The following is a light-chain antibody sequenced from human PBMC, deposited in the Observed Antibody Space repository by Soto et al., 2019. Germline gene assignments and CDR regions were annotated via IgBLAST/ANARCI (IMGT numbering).Light chain of an antibody. Sequence: EIVMTQSPVTLSQSPGDTATLSCRASHDVTRRLAWYQVKHGQAPRLLIYDASTRATGLPARFSGTGSGTEFTLTISILQSEDFAVYYCQHYTNWTLTFGGGTKVDIK. CDR2: DAS. CDR1: HDVTRR. J-gene: IGKJ4*01. CDR3: QHYTNWTLT. V-gene: IGKV3-15*01.